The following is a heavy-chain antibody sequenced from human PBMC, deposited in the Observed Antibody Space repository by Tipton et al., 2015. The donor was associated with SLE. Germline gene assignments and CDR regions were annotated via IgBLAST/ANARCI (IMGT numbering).Heavy chain of an antibody. Sequence: TLSLTCTVSGGSISSHYWSWIRQPPGKGLEWIGYIYYSGSTNYNPSLKSRVTISVDTSKNQFSLKLSSVTAADTAVYYCARDGGGLDAFDIWGQGTMVTVSS. D-gene: IGHD3-16*01. CDR2: IYYSGST. J-gene: IGHJ3*02. V-gene: IGHV4-59*11. CDR1: GGSISSHY. CDR3: ARDGGGLDAFDI.